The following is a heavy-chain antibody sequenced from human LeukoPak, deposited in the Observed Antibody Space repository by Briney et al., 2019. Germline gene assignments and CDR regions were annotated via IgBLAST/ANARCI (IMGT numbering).Heavy chain of an antibody. D-gene: IGHD4-17*01. Sequence: GGFLRLSCAASGFPFSTYAVSWVRQAPGKGLEWVSSIRGSDGSTYYADSVKGRFAISRDNSKNTLYLQMNSLRAEDTAVYYCAKDVYGDYGGLDYWGQGTLVTVSS. CDR2: IRGSDGST. J-gene: IGHJ4*02. CDR3: AKDVYGDYGGLDY. CDR1: GFPFSTYA. V-gene: IGHV3-23*01.